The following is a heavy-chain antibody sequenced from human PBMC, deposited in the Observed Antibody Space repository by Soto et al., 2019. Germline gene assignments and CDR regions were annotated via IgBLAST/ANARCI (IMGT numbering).Heavy chain of an antibody. CDR3: AKGPDIPGDYYYYGMDV. J-gene: IGHJ6*02. CDR1: GFTFSSYA. V-gene: IGHV3-23*01. CDR2: ISGSGGST. Sequence: GESLKISCAASGFTFSSYAMSWVRQAPGKGLEWVSAISGSGGSTYYADSVKGRFTISRDNSKNTLYLQMNSLRAEDTAVYYCAKGPDIPGDYYYYGMDVWGQGTTVTVSS. D-gene: IGHD3-9*01.